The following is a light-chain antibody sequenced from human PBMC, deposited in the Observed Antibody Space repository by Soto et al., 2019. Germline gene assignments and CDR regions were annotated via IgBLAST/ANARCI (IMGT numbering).Light chain of an antibody. CDR3: QQYGRGT. CDR2: GAS. V-gene: IGKV3-20*01. Sequence: EIVLTQSPGTLSLSPGERATLSCRASQSVSSSYLAWYQQKPGQAPRLLIYGASSRATGIPDRFSGSGSGTDFTLTISSLEPEDFAVYYCQQYGRGTFGQGTKVEIK. CDR1: QSVSSSY. J-gene: IGKJ1*01.